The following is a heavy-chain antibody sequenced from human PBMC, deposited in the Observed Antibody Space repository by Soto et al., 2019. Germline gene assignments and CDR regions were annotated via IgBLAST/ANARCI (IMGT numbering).Heavy chain of an antibody. J-gene: IGHJ4*02. Sequence: GESLKISCKGSGYSFTSYWIGWVRQMPGKGLEWTGIIYPGDSDTRYSPSFQGQVTIPADKSISTAYLQWSSLKASDTAMYYCARQDRAMVPAYGYWGRGTLVTVSS. CDR2: IYPGDSDT. V-gene: IGHV5-51*01. CDR3: ARQDRAMVPAYGY. D-gene: IGHD5-18*01. CDR1: GYSFTSYW.